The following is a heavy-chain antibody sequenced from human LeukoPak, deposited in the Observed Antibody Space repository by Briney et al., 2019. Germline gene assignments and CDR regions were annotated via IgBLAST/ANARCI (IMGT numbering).Heavy chain of an antibody. CDR2: IYYSGTT. Sequence: SETLSLTCTVSGGSISNYYWSWIRQPPGKGLEWLGYIYYSGTTNYNPSLKSRVTISVDTSENQFSLKLSSVTAADTAVYYCARVGYNSGTYRRHMDVWGKGTTVTISS. D-gene: IGHD3-10*01. V-gene: IGHV4-59*01. J-gene: IGHJ6*03. CDR3: ARVGYNSGTYRRHMDV. CDR1: GGSISNYY.